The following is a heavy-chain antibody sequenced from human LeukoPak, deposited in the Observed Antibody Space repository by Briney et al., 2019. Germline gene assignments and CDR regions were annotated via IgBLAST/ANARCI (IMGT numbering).Heavy chain of an antibody. CDR1: GFIVNSNF. Sequence: GGSLRLSCAASGFIVNSNFMSWVRQAPGKGLEWVSVLYSGGRTQYADSVNGRFTISKDSSKNTVYLQMNRLRAEDTAVYYCASHERDLIRGYYFVDWGQGTLDIVSS. V-gene: IGHV3-66*04. CDR3: ASHERDLIRGYYFVD. CDR2: LYSGGRT. J-gene: IGHJ4*02. D-gene: IGHD3-10*01.